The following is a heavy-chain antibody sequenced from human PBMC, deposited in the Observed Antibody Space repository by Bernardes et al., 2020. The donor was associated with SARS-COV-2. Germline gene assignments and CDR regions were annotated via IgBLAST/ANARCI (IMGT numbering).Heavy chain of an antibody. CDR2: INPSTGFT. CDR1: GYTFIAYY. Sequence: ASVKVFCKASGYTFIAYYIHWLRQSPGQGLEWMGWINPSTGFTNYDQRFQGRITLTRDTSINTAYLELSGLTFDDTAVYYCARDPGTKDNYNALYQGMDVWGPGTMVHVSS. V-gene: IGHV1-2*02. CDR3: ARDPGTKDNYNALYQGMDV. D-gene: IGHD1-1*01. J-gene: IGHJ6*02.